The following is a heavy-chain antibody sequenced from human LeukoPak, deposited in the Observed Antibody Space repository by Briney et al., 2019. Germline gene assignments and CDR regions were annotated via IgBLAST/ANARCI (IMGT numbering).Heavy chain of an antibody. J-gene: IGHJ3*02. D-gene: IGHD2-21*02. Sequence: PGGSLRLSCAASGFTFSSYSMNRVRQAPGKGLEWVSSISSSSSYIYYADSVKGRFTISRDNAKNSLYLQMNSLRAEDTAVYYCARTDCGGDCYSEFGAFDIWGQGTMVTVSS. CDR3: ARTDCGGDCYSEFGAFDI. CDR1: GFTFSSYS. V-gene: IGHV3-21*01. CDR2: ISSSSSYI.